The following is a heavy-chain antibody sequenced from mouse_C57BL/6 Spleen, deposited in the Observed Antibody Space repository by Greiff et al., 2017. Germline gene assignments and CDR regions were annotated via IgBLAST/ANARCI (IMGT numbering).Heavy chain of an antibody. J-gene: IGHJ1*03. Sequence: QVPLQQSGPELVKPGASVKISCKASGYAFSSSWMNWVKQRPGKGLEWIGRIYPGDGDTNYNGKFKGKATLTADKSSSTAYMQLSSLTSEDSAVYFCARFYWDRYFDVWGTGTTVTVSS. D-gene: IGHD1-1*01. CDR3: ARFYWDRYFDV. CDR1: GYAFSSSW. V-gene: IGHV1-82*01. CDR2: IYPGDGDT.